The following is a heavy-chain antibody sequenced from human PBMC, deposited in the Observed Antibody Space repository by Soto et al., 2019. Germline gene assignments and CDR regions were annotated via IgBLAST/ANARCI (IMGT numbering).Heavy chain of an antibody. J-gene: IGHJ4*02. CDR1: GFTFSTYA. D-gene: IGHD2-8*01. Sequence: EVQLVESGGGLVQPGGSQRLSCAASGFTFSTYAMHWVRQAPGKGLEYVSAISSNGRSTYYANSVKGRFTISRDNSKNTLYLQMDSLRAEDMAVYYCARDRCTNGVCYAPSDYWGQGTLVTVSS. CDR2: ISSNGRST. CDR3: ARDRCTNGVCYAPSDY. V-gene: IGHV3-64*01.